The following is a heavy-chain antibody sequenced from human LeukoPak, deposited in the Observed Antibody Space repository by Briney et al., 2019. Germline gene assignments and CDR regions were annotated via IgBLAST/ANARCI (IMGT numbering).Heavy chain of an antibody. Sequence: SETLSLTCTVSGGSISSSSYYWGWIRQPPGKGLEWIGSIYYSGSTYYNPSLKSRVTISVDTSKNQFSLKLSSVTAADTAVYYCARLGDWDSSGWCGNWFDPWGQGTLVTVSS. V-gene: IGHV4-39*01. CDR1: GGSISSSSYY. CDR2: IYYSGST. D-gene: IGHD6-19*01. CDR3: ARLGDWDSSGWCGNWFDP. J-gene: IGHJ5*02.